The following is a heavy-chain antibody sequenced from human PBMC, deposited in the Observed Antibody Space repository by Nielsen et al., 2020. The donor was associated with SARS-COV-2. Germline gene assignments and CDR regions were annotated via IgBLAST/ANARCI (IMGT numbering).Heavy chain of an antibody. CDR2: IYYSGST. CDR1: GGSISSYY. CDR3: ARTGGQPYYYYGMDV. J-gene: IGHJ6*02. D-gene: IGHD4-23*01. V-gene: IGHV4-59*08. Sequence: SETLFLTCTVSGGSISSYYWSWIRQPPGKGLEWIGYIYYSGSTNYNPSLKSRVTISVDTSKNQFSLKLSSVTAADTAVYYCARTGGQPYYYYGMDVWGQGTTVTVSS.